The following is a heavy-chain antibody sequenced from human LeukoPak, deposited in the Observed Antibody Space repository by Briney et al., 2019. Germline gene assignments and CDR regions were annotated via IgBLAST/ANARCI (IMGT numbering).Heavy chain of an antibody. Sequence: SETLSLTCAVYGGSFSGYYWSWIRQPPGKGLEWIGEINHSGSTNYNPSLKSRVTISVDTSKNQFSLKLSSVTAADTAVYYCARTTVVTPANFDYWGQETLVTVSS. D-gene: IGHD4-23*01. V-gene: IGHV4-34*01. CDR1: GGSFSGYY. CDR2: INHSGST. CDR3: ARTTVVTPANFDY. J-gene: IGHJ4*02.